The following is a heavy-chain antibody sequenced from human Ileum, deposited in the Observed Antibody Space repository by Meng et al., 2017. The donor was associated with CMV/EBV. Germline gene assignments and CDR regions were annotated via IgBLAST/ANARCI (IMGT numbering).Heavy chain of an antibody. V-gene: IGHV3-11*01. Sequence: GGSLRLSCAASGFTFSDYYMSWIRQAPGKGLEWVSYISSSGSTIYYADSVKGRFTISRDNAKNPLYLQMNSLRAEDTAVYYCARDPTDSSGYYYGMDVWGQGTTVTVSS. CDR1: GFTFSDYY. CDR3: ARDPTDSSGYYYGMDV. J-gene: IGHJ6*02. D-gene: IGHD3-22*01. CDR2: ISSSGSTI.